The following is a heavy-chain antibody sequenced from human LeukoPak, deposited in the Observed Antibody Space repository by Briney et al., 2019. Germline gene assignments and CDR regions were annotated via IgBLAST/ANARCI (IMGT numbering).Heavy chain of an antibody. J-gene: IGHJ6*03. D-gene: IGHD3-3*01. CDR1: GFTFSSYS. CDR2: ISSSSSYI. V-gene: IGHV3-21*01. Sequence: GGSLRLSCAASGFTFSSYSMNWVRQAPGKGLEWVSSISSSSSYIYYADSVKGRFTISRDNAKNSLYLQMNSLRAEDTAVYYCASPAGGFFGVVNMDVWGKGTTVTVSS. CDR3: ASPAGGFFGVVNMDV.